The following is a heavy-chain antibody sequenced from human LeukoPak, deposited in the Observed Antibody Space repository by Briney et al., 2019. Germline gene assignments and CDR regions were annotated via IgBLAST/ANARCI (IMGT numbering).Heavy chain of an antibody. CDR2: ISSSSYYI. CDR1: EFTFSSYT. J-gene: IGHJ4*02. D-gene: IGHD4-17*01. CDR3: ARDYSTVTTFFDY. V-gene: IGHV3-21*01. Sequence: GGSLRLSCAASEFTFSSYTMNWVRQAPGKGLEWVSSISSSSYYIYYADSVKGRFTISRDNAKNSLYLQMNSLRAEDTAVYYCARDYSTVTTFFDYWGQGTLVTVSS.